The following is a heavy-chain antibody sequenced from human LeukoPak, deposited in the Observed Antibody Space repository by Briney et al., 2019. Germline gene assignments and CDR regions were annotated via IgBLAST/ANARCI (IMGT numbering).Heavy chain of an antibody. V-gene: IGHV3-15*01. Sequence: PGGSLRLSCAASGFTFSSYWMSWVRQAPGKGLEWVGHIKSKTDGGTTDYAAPVKGRFTISRDDSKNTLYLQMNSLKTEDTAVYYCTAAARRYCSGGSCYRVDYWGQGTLVTVSS. J-gene: IGHJ4*02. CDR2: IKSKTDGGTT. D-gene: IGHD2-15*01. CDR3: TAAARRYCSGGSCYRVDY. CDR1: GFTFSSYW.